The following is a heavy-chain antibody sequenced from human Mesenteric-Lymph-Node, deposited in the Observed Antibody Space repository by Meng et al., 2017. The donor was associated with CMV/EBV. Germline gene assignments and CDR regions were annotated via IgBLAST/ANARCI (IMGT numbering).Heavy chain of an antibody. V-gene: IGHV7-4-1*02. CDR3: AREVVPPAMGQNYFDY. D-gene: IGHD2-2*01. CDR2: LNPTSGHP. J-gene: IGHJ4*02. CDR1: GSSFTRSV. Sequence: SGSSFTRSVSTWVRPAPRHVLSSMRLLNPTSGHPPYAQGFTGRFVFSFDTSVSTAYLQISRLQAEDTAVYSCAREVVPPAMGQNYFDYWGQGTLVTVSS.